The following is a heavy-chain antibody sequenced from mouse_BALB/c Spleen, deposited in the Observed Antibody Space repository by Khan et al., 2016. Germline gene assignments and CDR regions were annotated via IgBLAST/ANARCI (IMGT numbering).Heavy chain of an antibody. CDR3: ASHSGYFPY. Sequence: EVELVESGGGLVQPGGSLKLSCAASGFTFSNYTMYWVRQTPEKRLEWVAYIGNGGGTTYYPDSVKGRFTISRDNANNTLYLQMSSLKSDDTAMXYCASHSGYFPYWCQWTLVTVSA. D-gene: IGHD1-2*01. CDR2: IGNGGGTT. J-gene: IGHJ3*01. CDR1: GFTFSNYT. V-gene: IGHV5-12-2*01.